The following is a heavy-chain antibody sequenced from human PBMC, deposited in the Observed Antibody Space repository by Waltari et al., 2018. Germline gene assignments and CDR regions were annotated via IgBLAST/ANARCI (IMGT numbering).Heavy chain of an antibody. J-gene: IGHJ4*02. CDR3: ARSSVGLTVLVYFDY. D-gene: IGHD2-15*01. CDR1: GYTFTGYS. CDR2: INPNSGGT. V-gene: IGHV1-2*02. Sequence: QVQLVQSGAEVKKPGASVKVSCKASGYTFTGYSMHWVQQAPGQGLEWMGWINPNSGGTNYAQKFQGRVTMTRDTSISTAYMELSRLRSDDTAVYYCARSSVGLTVLVYFDYWGQGTLVTVSS.